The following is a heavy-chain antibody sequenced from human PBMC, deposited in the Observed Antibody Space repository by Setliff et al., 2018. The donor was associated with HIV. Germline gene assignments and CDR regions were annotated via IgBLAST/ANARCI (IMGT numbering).Heavy chain of an antibody. D-gene: IGHD3-10*01. CDR1: GYSFTGYY. CDR3: ARGKGVGGVIITGGLDV. Sequence: ASVKVSCKASGYSFTGYYMHWVRQAPGQGLEWMGRINPNSGVSGYGQKFQGRVTMTRDTSISTAYMELSSLTSEDTAVYYCARGKGVGGVIITGGLDVWGKGTTVTVSS. J-gene: IGHJ6*04. V-gene: IGHV1-2*06. CDR2: INPNSGVS.